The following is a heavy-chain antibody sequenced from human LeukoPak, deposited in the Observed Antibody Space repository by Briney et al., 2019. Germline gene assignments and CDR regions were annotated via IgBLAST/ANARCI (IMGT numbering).Heavy chain of an antibody. D-gene: IGHD6-19*01. J-gene: IGHJ4*02. CDR3: ANAGASSIGSGWYSSFDY. CDR1: GLTFRSDA. V-gene: IGHV3-23*01. CDR2: ISGSGDST. Sequence: GGSLRLSCVTSGLTFRSDAMTWVRQAPGKGLEWVSIISGSGDSTYYADSVKGRFTISRDHSKSTLYLQMNSLRGEDTAVYYCANAGASSIGSGWYSSFDYWGQGTLVTVSS.